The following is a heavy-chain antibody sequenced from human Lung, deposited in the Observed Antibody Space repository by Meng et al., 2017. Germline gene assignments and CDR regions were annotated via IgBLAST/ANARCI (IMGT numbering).Heavy chain of an antibody. CDR1: GGSFDDSY. J-gene: IGHJ4*02. CDR2: INHSGSN. D-gene: IGHD4-11*01. V-gene: IGHV4-34*01. Sequence: LQLLQWGAGMCKTWETLCCTYVVTGGSFDDSYWSGFRQPQGKWLEWIGKINHSGSNNYNPSLESRAPISVDTSQNNLSLKLSSVTAADSAVYYCARGPTTMAHDFDYWGQGTLVTVSS. CDR3: ARGPTTMAHDFDY.